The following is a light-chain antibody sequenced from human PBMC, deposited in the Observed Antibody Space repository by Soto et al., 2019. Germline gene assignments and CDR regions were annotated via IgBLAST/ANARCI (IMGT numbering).Light chain of an antibody. CDR3: QQYNSFRT. CDR2: KAS. CDR1: QSISSW. J-gene: IGKJ1*01. Sequence: DIQMTQSPSTLSASVGDRVTITCRASQSISSWLAWYQQKPGKAPKLLIHKASTLESGIPSRFSGSGSGTEFTLTISSLQPDDFATYYCQQYNSFRTFGQGTKVEIK. V-gene: IGKV1-5*03.